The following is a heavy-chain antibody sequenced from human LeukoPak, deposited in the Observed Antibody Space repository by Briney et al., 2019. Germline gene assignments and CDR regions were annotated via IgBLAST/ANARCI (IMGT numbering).Heavy chain of an antibody. CDR3: TGRPPGFNSGWYNL. Sequence: PGGSLRLSCAASGFSVSSNYMSWVRQAPGKGLEWVSVMYSDGKTYYGDSVKGRFTISRDNAKNTLYLQMDSLRDEDTAVYYCTGRPPGFNSGWYNLWGQGTLVTVSS. CDR2: MYSDGKT. V-gene: IGHV3-53*01. D-gene: IGHD6-19*01. CDR1: GFSVSSNY. J-gene: IGHJ5*02.